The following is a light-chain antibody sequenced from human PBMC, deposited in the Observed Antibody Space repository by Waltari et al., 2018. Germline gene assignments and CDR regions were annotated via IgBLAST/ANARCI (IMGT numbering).Light chain of an antibody. Sequence: EIVMTQSPATLSVSPGERATLPCTASQSVSSNLAWYQQKPGQAPRLLIYGASTRATGIPARFSGSGSGTEFTLTISSLQSEDFAVYYCQQYNSGTLTFGGGTKVEIK. J-gene: IGKJ4*01. CDR2: GAS. CDR1: QSVSSN. CDR3: QQYNSGTLT. V-gene: IGKV3-15*01.